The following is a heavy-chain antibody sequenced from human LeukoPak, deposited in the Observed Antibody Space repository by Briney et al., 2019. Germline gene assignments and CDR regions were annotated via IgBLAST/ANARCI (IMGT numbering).Heavy chain of an antibody. J-gene: IGHJ4*02. CDR2: IIPIFGTA. CDR3: AGARRSGWYYFDY. D-gene: IGHD6-19*01. Sequence: SVKVSCKASGGTFSSYAISWVPQALGQGLEWMGGIIPIFGTANYAQKFQGRVTITADESTSTAYMELSSLRSEDTAVYYCAGARRSGWYYFDYWGQGILVTVSS. CDR1: GGTFSSYA. V-gene: IGHV1-69*13.